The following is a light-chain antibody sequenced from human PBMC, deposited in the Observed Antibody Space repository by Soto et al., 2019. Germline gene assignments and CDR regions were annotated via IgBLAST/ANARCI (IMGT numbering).Light chain of an antibody. Sequence: EVVMRQSPATLSVSPGEGATPSCRASQGIGDTLAWYQQKPGQPPRLLISGSSIRATGIPKRFSGSASGTNFTLTISSLEPEDFAVFYCQQYGSSPFTFGPGTKVDIK. CDR2: GSS. CDR1: QGIGDT. CDR3: QQYGSSPFT. J-gene: IGKJ3*01. V-gene: IGKV3-20*01.